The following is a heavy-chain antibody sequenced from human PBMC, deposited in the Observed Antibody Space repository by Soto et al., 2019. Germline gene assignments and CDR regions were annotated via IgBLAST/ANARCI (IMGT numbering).Heavy chain of an antibody. V-gene: IGHV3-11*01. CDR1: GFTFSDSY. CDR2: ITFSGNTV. Sequence: VGSLRLSCAASGFTFSDSYMSWIRQAPGKGLEWISYITFSGNTVYYADSLKGRFTISRDNAKNSLYLQMNRPRAEDTAVYYCARVSWREKYGMDVWGQGTTVTVSS. J-gene: IGHJ6*02. CDR3: ARVSWREKYGMDV.